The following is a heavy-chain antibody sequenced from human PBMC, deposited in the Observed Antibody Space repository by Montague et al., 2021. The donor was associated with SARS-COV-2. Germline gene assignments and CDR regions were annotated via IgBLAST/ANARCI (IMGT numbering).Heavy chain of an antibody. D-gene: IGHD2-21*01. CDR3: AREQVMWWFDP. CDR2: IYITGAT. V-gene: IGHV4-61*02. CDR1: GDSISSGRYH. Sequence: TLSLTCTVSGDSISSGRYHWSWVRQPAGKGLEFIGRIYITGATNYNPSLKSRVAISVDTSKNQFSLELTSVTAADTAVYHCAREQVMWWFDPWGQGTLVTVSS. J-gene: IGHJ5*02.